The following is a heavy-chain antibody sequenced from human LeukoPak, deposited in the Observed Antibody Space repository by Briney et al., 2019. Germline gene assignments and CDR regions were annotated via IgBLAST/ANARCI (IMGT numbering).Heavy chain of an antibody. Sequence: SETLSLTCTVSGGSISSGDYYWSWIRQPPGKGLEWIGYIYYSGSTYYNPSLKSRVTISVDTSKNQFSLKLSSVTAADTAVYYCARAYYDISTGYWKYFQHWGQGTLVTVSS. J-gene: IGHJ1*01. V-gene: IGHV4-30-4*08. CDR2: IYYSGST. CDR3: ARAYYDISTGYWKYFQH. CDR1: GGSISSGDYY. D-gene: IGHD3-9*01.